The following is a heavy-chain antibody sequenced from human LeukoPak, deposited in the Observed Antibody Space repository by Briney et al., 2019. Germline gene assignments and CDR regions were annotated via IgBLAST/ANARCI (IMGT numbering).Heavy chain of an antibody. CDR2: ISGSGGST. Sequence: GGSLRLSCAASGFTFSSYAMSWVRQAPGKGLEWVSAISGSGGSTYYADSVKGQFTISRDNSKNTLYLQMNSLRAEDTAVYYCAKVRIFGVVITAYYFDYWGQGTLVTVSS. V-gene: IGHV3-23*01. D-gene: IGHD3-3*01. CDR3: AKVRIFGVVITAYYFDY. CDR1: GFTFSSYA. J-gene: IGHJ4*02.